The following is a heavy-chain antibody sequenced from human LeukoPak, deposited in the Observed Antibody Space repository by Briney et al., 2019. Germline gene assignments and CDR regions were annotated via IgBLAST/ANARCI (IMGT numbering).Heavy chain of an antibody. CDR2: ISYDGSNK. D-gene: IGHD3-22*01. V-gene: IGHV3-30*04. J-gene: IGHJ5*02. CDR3: AREKEDYYDSSGYYPLWWFDH. Sequence: GGSLRLSCAASGFTFSSYAMHWVRQAPGKGLEWVAVISYDGSNKYYADSVKGRFTISRDNSKNTLYLQMNSLRAEDTAVYYCAREKEDYYDSSGYYPLWWFDHWGQGTLVTVSS. CDR1: GFTFSSYA.